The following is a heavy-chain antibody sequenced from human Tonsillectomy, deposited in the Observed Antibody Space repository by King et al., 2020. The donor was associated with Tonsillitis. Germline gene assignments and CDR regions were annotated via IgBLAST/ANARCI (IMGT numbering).Heavy chain of an antibody. CDR2: IYYSGST. V-gene: IGHV4-59*01. Sequence: VQLQESGPGLVKPSETLSLTCTVSGGSISSYYWSWIRQPPGKGLEWIGYIYYSGSTNYNPSLKSRVTISVDTSKNQFSLKLSSMTAAETAVYYCASDPVTNYGSGLGRFDYWGQGTLVTVSS. D-gene: IGHD3-10*01. CDR3: ASDPVTNYGSGLGRFDY. J-gene: IGHJ4*02. CDR1: GGSISSYY.